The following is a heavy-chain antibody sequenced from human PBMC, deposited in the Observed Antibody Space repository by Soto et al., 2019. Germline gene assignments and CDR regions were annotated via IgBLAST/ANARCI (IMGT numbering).Heavy chain of an antibody. CDR1: GFIFDNAC. V-gene: IGHV3-15*01. CDR2: IKSKTDGETT. CDR3: TTDLQADY. Sequence: VGSLRLSCAASGFIFDNACMTCVRQAPGKGLEWVGRIKSKTDGETTDYASPVKGRFTISRDDSKTTLYLQMNSLTTEDTAMYYCTTDLQADYWGQGTLVTVS. J-gene: IGHJ4*02.